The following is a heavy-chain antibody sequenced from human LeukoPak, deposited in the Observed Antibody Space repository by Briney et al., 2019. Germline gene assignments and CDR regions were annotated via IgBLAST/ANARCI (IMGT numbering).Heavy chain of an antibody. J-gene: IGHJ4*02. V-gene: IGHV3-23*01. CDR2: ISGDGGST. D-gene: IGHD6-6*01. Sequence: GGPLRLSCAASGFTFSSCAMSWVRQAPGKGLEWASGISGDGGSTYYADPVKGRFTISRDNSKNTLYVQMNSLRAEDTAVYYCAKSWQYSKTWVDYWGQGTLVTVSS. CDR1: GFTFSSCA. CDR3: AKSWQYSKTWVDY.